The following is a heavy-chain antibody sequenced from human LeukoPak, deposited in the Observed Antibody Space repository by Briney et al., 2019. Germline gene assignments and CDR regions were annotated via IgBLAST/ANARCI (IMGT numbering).Heavy chain of an antibody. V-gene: IGHV3-23*01. CDR2: ISGRTGAT. D-gene: IGHD5-12*01. J-gene: IGHJ4*02. CDR3: AKCGNSGCHLIDY. Sequence: GSLRLSCAASGFTFTTNAMSWVRQAPETGLEWVSAISGRTGATYYADSEKGRFTISRDNSKSTLYLQMDSLRAEDTAVYYCAKCGNSGCHLIDYWGQGTLVTVSS. CDR1: GFTFTTNA.